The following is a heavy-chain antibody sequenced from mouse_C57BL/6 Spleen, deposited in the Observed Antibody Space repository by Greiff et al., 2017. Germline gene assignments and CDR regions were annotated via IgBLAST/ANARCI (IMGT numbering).Heavy chain of an antibody. Sequence: VQLQQSGAELVRPGASVKLSCTASGFNITDDYMHWVKQRPAQGLEWIGWIDPENGDTEYASKFQGKATITADTSSNTAYLQLSSLTSEDTAVYYCATSPDYYGRSSYAMDYWGQGTSVTVSS. CDR2: IDPENGDT. D-gene: IGHD1-1*01. J-gene: IGHJ4*01. CDR1: GFNITDDY. V-gene: IGHV14-4*01. CDR3: ATSPDYYGRSSYAMDY.